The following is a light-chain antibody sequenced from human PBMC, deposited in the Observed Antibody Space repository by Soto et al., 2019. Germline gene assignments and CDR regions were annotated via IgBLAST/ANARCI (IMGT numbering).Light chain of an antibody. J-gene: IGLJ2*01. Sequence: QSVLTQPPSASGSPGQSVTISCTGTSSDIGGYYYVSWYQQHPGRAPKLIIYDVNKRPSGVPDRFSGSKSGNTASLTVSGLQAEDEASYYCNSYAGNNILVFGGGTKVTVL. V-gene: IGLV2-8*01. CDR1: SSDIGGYYY. CDR2: DVN. CDR3: NSYAGNNILV.